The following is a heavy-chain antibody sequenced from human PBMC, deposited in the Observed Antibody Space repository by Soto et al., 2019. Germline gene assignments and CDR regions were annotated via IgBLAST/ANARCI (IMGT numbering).Heavy chain of an antibody. V-gene: IGHV6-1*01. J-gene: IGHJ6*02. Sequence: PSQTLSLTCDISGDSVSSNSAARNWIRQSPSRGLEWLGRTYYRSKWYNDYAVSVKSRITINPDTSKNQFSLQLNSVTPEDTAVYYCARAMGRXVDIVASNYYYYYGMDVWGQGTTVTVSS. CDR3: ARAMGRXVDIVASNYYYYYGMDV. D-gene: IGHD5-12*01. CDR1: GDSVSSNSAA. CDR2: TYYRSKWYN.